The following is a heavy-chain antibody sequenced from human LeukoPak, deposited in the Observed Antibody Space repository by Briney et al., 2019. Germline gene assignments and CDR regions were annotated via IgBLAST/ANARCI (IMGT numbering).Heavy chain of an antibody. D-gene: IGHD3-10*01. CDR2: INHSGST. CDR1: GGSFSGYY. Sequence: SETLSLTCAVYGGSFSGYYWSWIRQPPGKGLEWIGEINHSGSTNYNPSLKSRVTISVDTSKNQFSLKLSSVTAADTAVYYCARGNLEARKWAVRGVKDDYWGQGTLVTVSS. V-gene: IGHV4-34*01. CDR3: ARGNLEARKWAVRGVKDDY. J-gene: IGHJ4*02.